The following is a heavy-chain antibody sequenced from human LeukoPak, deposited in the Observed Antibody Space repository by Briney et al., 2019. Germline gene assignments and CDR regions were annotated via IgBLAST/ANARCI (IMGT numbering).Heavy chain of an antibody. V-gene: IGHV3-53*01. CDR2: MYSGGST. CDR3: ARVTYGSGTYGAFDY. J-gene: IGHJ4*02. CDR1: GFSVNSNY. D-gene: IGHD3-10*01. Sequence: GGSLRLSCAASGFSVNSNYMSWVRQAPGKGLEWVSIMYSGGSTYYADSVKGRFTISRDNSKNTLYLQMNSLRPEDTAVYYCARVTYGSGTYGAFDYWGQGTLVTVSS.